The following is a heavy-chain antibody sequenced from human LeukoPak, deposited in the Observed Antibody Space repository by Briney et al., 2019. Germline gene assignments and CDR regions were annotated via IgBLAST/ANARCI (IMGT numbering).Heavy chain of an antibody. J-gene: IGHJ4*02. CDR3: ARELLYYDSSGYSYYFDY. Sequence: SSQTLSLTCTMSGGSISSGGYYWSWIRQHPGKSQEWIGYIYYSGSTYYNPPLKSRVTISVYTSKNQFSLKLSSVTVADTAVYYCARELLYYDSSGYSYYFDYWGQGTLVTVSS. CDR1: GGSISSGGYY. D-gene: IGHD3-22*01. CDR2: IYYSGST. V-gene: IGHV4-31*03.